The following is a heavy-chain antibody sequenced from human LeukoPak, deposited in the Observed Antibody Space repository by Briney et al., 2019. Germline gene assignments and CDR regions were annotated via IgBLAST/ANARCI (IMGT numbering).Heavy chain of an antibody. D-gene: IGHD2-2*01. CDR1: GFTFSSYA. CDR2: IRYDGSNK. V-gene: IGHV3-30*02. J-gene: IGHJ6*03. CDR3: ARSPYCSSTSCYLQALYYYMDV. Sequence: PGGSLRLSCAASGFTFSSYAMHWVRQAPGKGLEWVAFIRYDGSNKYYADSVKGRFTISRDNSKNTLYLQMNSLRPEDTAVYYCARSPYCSSTSCYLQALYYYMDVWGKGTTVTVSS.